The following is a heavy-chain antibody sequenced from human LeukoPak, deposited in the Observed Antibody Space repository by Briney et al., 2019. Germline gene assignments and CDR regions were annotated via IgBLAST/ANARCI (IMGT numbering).Heavy chain of an antibody. V-gene: IGHV5-51*01. CDR1: GYSFTSYW. J-gene: IGHJ5*02. CDR3: ARSGRGYCSSTSCYGGFDP. D-gene: IGHD2-2*01. CDR2: IYPGDSDT. Sequence: GESLKISCKGSGYSFTSYWIGWVRQMPGKGLEWMGIIYPGDSDTRYSPSFQGQVTISADKSISTAYLQWSSLKASDTAMYYCARSGRGYCSSTSCYGGFDPWGQGTLVTVSS.